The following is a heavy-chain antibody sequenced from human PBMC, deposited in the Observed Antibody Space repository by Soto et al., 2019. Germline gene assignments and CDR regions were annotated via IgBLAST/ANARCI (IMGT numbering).Heavy chain of an antibody. CDR2: INSQTDGGTT. CDR1: GFTFTKAW. Sequence: EVQLVESGGGLVEPGGSLRLSCVASGFTFTKAWMNWVRQAPGKGLEWVGGINSQTDGGTTDYAAFVKGRFTISRDDSNSTVTLQRKNVNTEDTAVYYCSTYDSADLSAGWAFSYYYGMDVWGQGTTVTVSS. D-gene: IGHD3-9*01. V-gene: IGHV3-15*07. CDR3: STYDSADLSAGWAFSYYYGMDV. J-gene: IGHJ6*02.